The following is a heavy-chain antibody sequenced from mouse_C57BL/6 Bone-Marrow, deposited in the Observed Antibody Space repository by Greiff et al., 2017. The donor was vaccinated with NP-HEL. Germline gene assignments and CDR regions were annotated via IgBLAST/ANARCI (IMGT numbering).Heavy chain of an antibody. CDR2: ISSGGDYI. J-gene: IGHJ2*01. Sequence: EVKVVESGEGLVKPGGSLKLSCAASGFTFSSYAMSWVRQTPEKRLEWVAYISSGGDYIYYADTVKGRFTISRDNARNTLYLQMSGLKSEDTAMYYCTRVYYYGSSSDYWGQGTTLTVSS. D-gene: IGHD1-1*01. CDR1: GFTFSSYA. V-gene: IGHV5-9-1*02. CDR3: TRVYYYGSSSDY.